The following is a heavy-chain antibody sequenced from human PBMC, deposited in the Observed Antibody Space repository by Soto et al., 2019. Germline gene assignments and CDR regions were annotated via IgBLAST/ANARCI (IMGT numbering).Heavy chain of an antibody. J-gene: IGHJ4*02. D-gene: IGHD3-22*01. CDR3: ARNYYDSSGYIPDGADHYYFDY. CDR2: IYYSGST. CDR1: GGSISSYY. Sequence: SEPLSLTCRVSGGSISSYYWSWIRQPPGKGLEWIGYIYYSGSTNYNPSLKSRVTISVDTSKNQFSLKLSSVTAADTAVYYCARNYYDSSGYIPDGADHYYFDYWGQGTLVTVSS. V-gene: IGHV4-59*01.